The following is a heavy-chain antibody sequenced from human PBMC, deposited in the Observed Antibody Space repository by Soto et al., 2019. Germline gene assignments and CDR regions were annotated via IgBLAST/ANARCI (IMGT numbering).Heavy chain of an antibody. J-gene: IGHJ4*02. CDR2: IRSKAHGGTI. Sequence: EVQLVESGGDLVKPGRSLRLSCTASGFTFGDYAMSWFRQAPGQGLEWISLIRSKAHGGTIHYAASVEGRFTISRDDSKAIAYLQMNSLKTEDTAVYYCTRGRWEPLPDYWGQGTLVTVSS. CDR1: GFTFGDYA. V-gene: IGHV3-49*05. CDR3: TRGRWEPLPDY. D-gene: IGHD1-26*01.